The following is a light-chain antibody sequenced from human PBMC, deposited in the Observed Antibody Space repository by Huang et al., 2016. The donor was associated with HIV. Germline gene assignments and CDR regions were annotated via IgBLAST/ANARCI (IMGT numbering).Light chain of an antibody. CDR3: QQHNSWPRT. J-gene: IGKJ1*01. V-gene: IGKV3-15*01. Sequence: EIVMTQSPATLSVSPGERATLSCRASQSVGSNLAWYQQRRGQAPRLLIYAASTRATGIPARFSVSGSETEFTLTVSSLQSEDFAVYYCQQHNSWPRTFGQGTRV. CDR2: AAS. CDR1: QSVGSN.